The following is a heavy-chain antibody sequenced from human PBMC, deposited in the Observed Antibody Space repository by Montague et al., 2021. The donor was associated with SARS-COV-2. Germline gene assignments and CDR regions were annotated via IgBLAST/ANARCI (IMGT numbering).Heavy chain of an antibody. CDR1: GFTFSSYW. CDR3: ARTLATGWYHYFDY. J-gene: IGHJ4*02. CDR2: INSDGSST. D-gene: IGHD2-15*01. Sequence: SLRLSCAASGFTFSSYWMHWVRQAPGKGLVWVSRINSDGSSTSYADSVKGRFNISRDNAKNTLYLQMNSLRAEDTAVYYCARTLATGWYHYFDYWGQGTLVTVSS. V-gene: IGHV3-74*01.